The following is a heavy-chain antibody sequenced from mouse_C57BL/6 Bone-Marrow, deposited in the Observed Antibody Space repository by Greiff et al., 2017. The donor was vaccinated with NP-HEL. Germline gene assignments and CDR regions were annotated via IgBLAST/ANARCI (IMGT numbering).Heavy chain of an antibody. Sequence: VKLQQPGAELVKPGASVKMSCKASGYTFTSYWITWVKQRPGQGLEWIGDIYPGSGSTNYNEKFKSKATLTVDTSSSTAYMQLSSLTSEDSAVYYCARRYGSSVYYYAMDYWGQGTSVTVSS. J-gene: IGHJ4*01. CDR1: GYTFTSYW. CDR3: ARRYGSSVYYYAMDY. D-gene: IGHD1-1*01. CDR2: IYPGSGST. V-gene: IGHV1-55*01.